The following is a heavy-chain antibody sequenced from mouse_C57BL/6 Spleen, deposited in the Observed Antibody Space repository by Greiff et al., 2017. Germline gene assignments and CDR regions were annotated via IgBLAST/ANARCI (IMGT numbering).Heavy chain of an antibody. V-gene: IGHV1-50*01. J-gene: IGHJ4*01. CDR2: IDPSDSYT. CDR1: GYTFTSYW. CDR3: ARNRGSSYAMDY. Sequence: VQLKQPGAELVKPGASVKLSCKASGYTFTSYWMQWVKQRPGQGLEWIGEIDPSDSYTNYNQKFKGKATLTVDTSSSTAYMQLSSLTSEDSAVYYCARNRGSSYAMDYWGQGTSVTVSS. D-gene: IGHD1-1*01.